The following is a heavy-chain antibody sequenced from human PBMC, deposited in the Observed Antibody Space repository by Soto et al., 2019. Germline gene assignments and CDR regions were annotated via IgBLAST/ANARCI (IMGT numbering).Heavy chain of an antibody. Sequence: ASVKVSCKASGGTFSSYAISWVRQAPGQGLEWMGGIIPIFGTANYAQKFQGRVTITADESTSTAYMELSSLRSEDTAVYYCARVIVVVPAAIISPYSPLDVWGQGTTVTVSS. V-gene: IGHV1-69*13. J-gene: IGHJ6*02. CDR1: GGTFSSYA. CDR2: IIPIFGTA. D-gene: IGHD2-2*02. CDR3: ARVIVVVPAAIISPYSPLDV.